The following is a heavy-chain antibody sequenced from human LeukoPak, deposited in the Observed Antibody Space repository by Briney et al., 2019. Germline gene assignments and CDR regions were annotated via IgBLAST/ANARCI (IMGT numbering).Heavy chain of an antibody. CDR2: IYYSGST. CDR1: GGSFSAYY. CDR3: ATTGPGRPV. Sequence: SETLSLTCAVYGGSFSAYYWGWIRQPPGKGLEWIGSIYYSGSTYYNPSLKSRVTISVDTSKNQFSLKLSSVTAADTAVYYCATTGPGRPVWGQGTLVTVSS. D-gene: IGHD4-11*01. V-gene: IGHV4-39*01. J-gene: IGHJ4*02.